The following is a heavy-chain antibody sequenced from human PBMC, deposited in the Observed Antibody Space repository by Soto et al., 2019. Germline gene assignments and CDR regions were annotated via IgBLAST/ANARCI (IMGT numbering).Heavy chain of an antibody. CDR2: ISYDGSNK. Sequence: QVQLVESGGGVVQPGRSLRLSCAASGFTFSSYAMHWVRQAPGKGLEWVAVISYDGSNKYYADSVEGRFTISRDNSKNTLYLQMNSLRAEDTAVYYGARHKRDLRFLEWSYYFDYWGQGTLVTVSS. CDR1: GFTFSSYA. CDR3: ARHKRDLRFLEWSYYFDY. J-gene: IGHJ4*02. D-gene: IGHD3-3*01. V-gene: IGHV3-30-3*01.